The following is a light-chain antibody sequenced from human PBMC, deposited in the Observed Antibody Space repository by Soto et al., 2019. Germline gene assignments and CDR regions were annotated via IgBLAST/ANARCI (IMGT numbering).Light chain of an antibody. CDR1: SSNIGSNS. J-gene: IGLJ1*01. Sequence: QSALTQPPSASGTPGQRVTISCSGSSSNIGSNSVNWYQQLPGTAPKLLIYSNDRRPSGVPDRFSGSKSGTSASLAISGLQSEEEADYYCAAWDDSLNGYVFGTGTNVTVL. V-gene: IGLV1-44*01. CDR3: AAWDDSLNGYV. CDR2: SND.